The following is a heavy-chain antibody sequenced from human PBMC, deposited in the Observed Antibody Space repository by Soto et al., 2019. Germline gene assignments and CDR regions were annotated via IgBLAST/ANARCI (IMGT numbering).Heavy chain of an antibody. J-gene: IGHJ4*02. CDR2: IKSKANGETT. V-gene: IGHV3-15*07. Sequence: EVQLVESGGGLVKPGGSLRLSCAASDFTFSNAWMNWVRQAPGKGLEWVGRIKSKANGETTDYAAPVNGRFTISRDDSKNTLYLQMNTPNTEETAVYFFTDASGGENQRFEYWGQGTLVTVSS. CDR1: DFTFSNAW. CDR3: TDASGGENQRFEY. D-gene: IGHD3-10*01.